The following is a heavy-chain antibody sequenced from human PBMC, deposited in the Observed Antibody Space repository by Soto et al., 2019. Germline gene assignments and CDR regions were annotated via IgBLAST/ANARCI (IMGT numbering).Heavy chain of an antibody. D-gene: IGHD1-26*01. J-gene: IGHJ5*02. Sequence: ASVKVCCKASGFIFNRYYIHWIRQAPGQGLEWMGIINPSGVTTNYAQKFQGRVTLTRDTSTSTVSMELSSLRSEDTAVYYCARDNSESNSWWFDPWGQGTLVTVSS. CDR3: ARDNSESNSWWFDP. CDR1: GFIFNRYY. V-gene: IGHV1-46*02. CDR2: INPSGVTT.